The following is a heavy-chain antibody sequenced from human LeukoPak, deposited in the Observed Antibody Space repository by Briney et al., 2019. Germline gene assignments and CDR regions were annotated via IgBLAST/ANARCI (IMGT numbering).Heavy chain of an antibody. V-gene: IGHV4-34*01. CDR1: GGSFSGYY. Sequence: SETLSLTCAVYGGSFSGYYWSWIRQPPGKGLEWIGEINHSGSTNYNPSLKSRVTISVDTSKNQFSLKLSSVTAADTAVYYCARVGVYQLLYQYYYYYGMDAWGKGTTVTVSS. D-gene: IGHD2-2*02. CDR2: INHSGST. J-gene: IGHJ6*04. CDR3: ARVGVYQLLYQYYYYYGMDA.